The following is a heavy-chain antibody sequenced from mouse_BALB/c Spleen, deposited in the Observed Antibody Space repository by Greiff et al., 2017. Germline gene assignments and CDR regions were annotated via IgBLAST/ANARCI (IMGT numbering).Heavy chain of an antibody. J-gene: IGHJ2*01. CDR3: ARGVWDY. Sequence: QVQLQQSGAELMQPGASVKISCKATGYTFSSYWIEWVKQRPGHGLEWIGEILPGSGSTNYNEKFTGKATFTADTSSNTAYMQLSSLTSEDSAVYYCARGVWDYWGQGTTLTVSS. CDR2: ILPGSGST. CDR1: GYTFSSYW. V-gene: IGHV1-9*01.